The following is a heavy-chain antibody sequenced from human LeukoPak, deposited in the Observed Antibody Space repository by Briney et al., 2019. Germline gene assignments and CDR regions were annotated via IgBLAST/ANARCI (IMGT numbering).Heavy chain of an antibody. D-gene: IGHD3-3*01. Sequence: GASVKVSCKASGYTFTSYGISWVRQAPGQGLEWMGWISAYNGNTNYAQKLQGRVTMTTDTSTSTVYMEPRSLRSDDTAVYYCARDEDDFWSGYFDYWGQGTLVTVSS. CDR2: ISAYNGNT. V-gene: IGHV1-18*01. CDR3: ARDEDDFWSGYFDY. J-gene: IGHJ4*02. CDR1: GYTFTSYG.